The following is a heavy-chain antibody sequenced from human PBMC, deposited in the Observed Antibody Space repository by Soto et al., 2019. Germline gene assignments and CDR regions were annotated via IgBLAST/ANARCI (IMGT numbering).Heavy chain of an antibody. CDR3: AKDSRDYYDSSGYYGAGYYYYGMDV. Sequence: EVQLLESGGGLVQPGGSLRLSCAASGFTFSSYAMSWVRQAPGKGLEWVSAISGSGGSTYYADSVKGRFTISRDNSKNTRYLQMNSLRAEDTAVYYCAKDSRDYYDSSGYYGAGYYYYGMDVWGQGTTVTVSS. CDR2: ISGSGGST. D-gene: IGHD3-22*01. V-gene: IGHV3-23*01. J-gene: IGHJ6*02. CDR1: GFTFSSYA.